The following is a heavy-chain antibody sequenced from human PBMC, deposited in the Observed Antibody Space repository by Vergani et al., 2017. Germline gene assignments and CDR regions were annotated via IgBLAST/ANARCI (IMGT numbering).Heavy chain of an antibody. J-gene: IGHJ4*02. Sequence: QLHLQESGPGLVKPSETLFLTCTVSADSISSGSYYWGWIRQPPGKSLEWIGSIYYSGLTYYNPSLKSRVAISVDTSKNQFSLKVTSMTAADTAVYFCARQRPGSGWSPGDFDDWGQGILVTVSS. CDR2: IYYSGLT. CDR3: ARQRPGSGWSPGDFDD. CDR1: ADSISSGSYY. V-gene: IGHV4-39*01. D-gene: IGHD6-19*01.